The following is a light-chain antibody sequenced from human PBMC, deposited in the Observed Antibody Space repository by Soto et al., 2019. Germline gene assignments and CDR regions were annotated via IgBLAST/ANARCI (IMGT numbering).Light chain of an antibody. Sequence: QSALTQPPSASGSPEQSVTISCTGASSDVGGYSYVSWYQQHPGKAPKLMIYEVSKRPSGVPDRFSGSKSGNTASLTVSGLQAEDEAVYYCSSYGGSNNLVFGGGTKLTVL. CDR3: SSYGGSNNLV. V-gene: IGLV2-8*01. J-gene: IGLJ2*01. CDR1: SSDVGGYSY. CDR2: EVS.